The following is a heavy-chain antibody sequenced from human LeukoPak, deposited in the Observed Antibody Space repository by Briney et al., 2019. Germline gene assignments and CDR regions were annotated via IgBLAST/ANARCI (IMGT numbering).Heavy chain of an antibody. Sequence: GGSLRLSCGGSGFTFNGYSLNWVRHAPGKGLEWVSYISSDSTTTYYADSVKGRFTISRDTATNSLYLQMKRLRAEDTDIYYFASLCSGGACFTPYWGQGTLVTVAS. V-gene: IGHV3-48*01. D-gene: IGHD2-15*01. CDR2: ISSDSTTT. J-gene: IGHJ4*02. CDR1: GFTFNGYS. CDR3: ASLCSGGACFTPY.